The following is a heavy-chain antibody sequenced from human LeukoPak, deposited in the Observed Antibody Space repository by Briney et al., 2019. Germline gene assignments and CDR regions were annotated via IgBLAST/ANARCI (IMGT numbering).Heavy chain of an antibody. Sequence: PSETLSLTCTVSGGSISSSSYYWGWIRQPPGKGLEWIGSIYYSGSTYYNPSLKSRVTISVDTSKNQFSLKLSSVTAADTAVYYCATTKYFDWSYYFGYWGQGTLVTVSS. CDR2: IYYSGST. D-gene: IGHD3-9*01. J-gene: IGHJ4*02. CDR1: GGSISSSSYY. V-gene: IGHV4-39*01. CDR3: ATTKYFDWSYYFGY.